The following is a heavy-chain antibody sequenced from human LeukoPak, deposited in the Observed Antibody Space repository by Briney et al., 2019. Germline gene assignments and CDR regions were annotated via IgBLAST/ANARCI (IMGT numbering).Heavy chain of an antibody. CDR2: ISSSGSTI. D-gene: IGHD5-18*01. CDR3: AREPGYSYGFDAFDI. J-gene: IGHJ3*02. Sequence: GGSLRLSCAASGFTFSDYYMSWIRQAPGKGLEWVSYISSSGSTIYYADSVKGRFTISRDNAKSSLYLQMNSLRAGDTAVYYCAREPGYSYGFDAFDIWGQGTMVTVSS. V-gene: IGHV3-11*04. CDR1: GFTFSDYY.